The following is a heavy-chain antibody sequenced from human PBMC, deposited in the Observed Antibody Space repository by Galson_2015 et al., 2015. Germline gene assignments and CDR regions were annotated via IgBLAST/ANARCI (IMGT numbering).Heavy chain of an antibody. D-gene: IGHD1-26*01. CDR1: GFTCSSYA. V-gene: IGHV3-23*01. J-gene: IGHJ4*02. Sequence: SLRLSCAASGFTCSSYAMSWVRQAPGKGLEWVSAISGSGGSTYYADSVKGRFTISRYNSKNTLYLQMNSLRAEDTAVYYSAKAMSGSYSAIDYWGQGTLVTVSS. CDR2: ISGSGGST. CDR3: AKAMSGSYSAIDY.